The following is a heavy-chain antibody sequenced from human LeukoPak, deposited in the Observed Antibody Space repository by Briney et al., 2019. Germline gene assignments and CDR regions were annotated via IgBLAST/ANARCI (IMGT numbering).Heavy chain of an antibody. D-gene: IGHD2-8*01. J-gene: IGHJ5*02. CDR3: TTPNEGNWFDP. V-gene: IGHV3-73*01. CDR2: IRDKGYGHAT. CDR1: GFTFSSYA. Sequence: GGSLRLSCAASGFTFSSYAMSWVRQASGKGLEWVGRIRDKGYGHATAYAASVKGRFTLSRDDSKNTAYLQMNSLKTEDTALYYCTTPNEGNWFDPWGQGTLVTVSS.